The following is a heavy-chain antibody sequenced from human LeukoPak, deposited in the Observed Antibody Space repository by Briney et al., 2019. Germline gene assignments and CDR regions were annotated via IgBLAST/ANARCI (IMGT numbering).Heavy chain of an antibody. Sequence: ASVKVSCKASGYTFTSYYMHWVRQAPGQGLEWMGIINPSGGSTSYAQKFQGRVTMTRDMSTSTVYMELSRLRSDDTAVYYCARDPAVAATPGFDYWGQGTLVTVSS. CDR2: INPSGGST. CDR3: ARDPAVAATPGFDY. J-gene: IGHJ4*02. CDR1: GYTFTSYY. D-gene: IGHD2-15*01. V-gene: IGHV1-46*01.